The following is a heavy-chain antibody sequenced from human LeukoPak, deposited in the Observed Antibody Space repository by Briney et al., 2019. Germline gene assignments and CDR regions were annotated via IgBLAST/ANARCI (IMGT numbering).Heavy chain of an antibody. CDR2: IYYSGST. Sequence: SETLSLTCTVSGGSISSSSYYWGWIRQPPGKGLEWIGSIYYSGSTYYNPSPKSRVTISVDTSKNQFSLKLSSVTAADTAVYYCARDPKYYGSGSYLSYWGQGTLVTVSS. J-gene: IGHJ4*02. D-gene: IGHD3-10*01. CDR1: GGSISSSSYY. CDR3: ARDPKYYGSGSYLSY. V-gene: IGHV4-39*07.